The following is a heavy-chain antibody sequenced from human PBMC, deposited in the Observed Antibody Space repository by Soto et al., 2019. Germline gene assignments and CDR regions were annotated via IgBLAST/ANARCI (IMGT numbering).Heavy chain of an antibody. J-gene: IGHJ3*02. V-gene: IGHV1-46*01. Sequence: GASVKVSCKVSGYTFTSYYMHWVRQAPGQGLEWMGIINPSGGSTSYAQKFQGRVTMTRDTSTSTVYMELSSLRSEDTAVYYCARDSPGEFDAFDIWGQGTMVTVSS. CDR1: GYTFTSYY. CDR3: ARDSPGEFDAFDI. CDR2: INPSGGST. D-gene: IGHD3-16*01.